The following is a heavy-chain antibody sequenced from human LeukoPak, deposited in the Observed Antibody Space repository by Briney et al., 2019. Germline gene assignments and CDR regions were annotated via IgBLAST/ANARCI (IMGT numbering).Heavy chain of an antibody. CDR3: ALYYYGSGSYFPHYFDY. Sequence: TGGSQRLSCAASGFTFSSFAMSWVRQAPGKGLEWVSAISGSGGGAYYADSVKGRFTVSRHNSKNTLYLQMNTLRAEDTAVYYCALYYYGSGSYFPHYFDYWGQGTLVTVSS. CDR1: GFTFSSFA. V-gene: IGHV3-23*01. J-gene: IGHJ4*02. CDR2: ISGSGGGA. D-gene: IGHD3-10*01.